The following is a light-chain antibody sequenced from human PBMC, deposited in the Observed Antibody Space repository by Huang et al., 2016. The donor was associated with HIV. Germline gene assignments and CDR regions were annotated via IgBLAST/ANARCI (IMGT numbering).Light chain of an antibody. V-gene: IGKV1-39*01. CDR2: AAS. CDR1: QSINSN. J-gene: IGKJ1*01. Sequence: DIQMTQSPSSLSAFVGDRVTVTCRASQSINSNLNWYQQKPGKAPRLLIYAASSLQSGVPSRFSGSGAGTEFTLTISSLQPEDIATYYCHQSYDTPQTFGQGTGVAIK. CDR3: HQSYDTPQT.